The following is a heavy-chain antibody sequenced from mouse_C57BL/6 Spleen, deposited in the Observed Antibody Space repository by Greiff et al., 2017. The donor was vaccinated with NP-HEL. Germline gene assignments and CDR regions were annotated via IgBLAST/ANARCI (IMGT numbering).Heavy chain of an antibody. Sequence: VQLQQSGAELVRPGASVKLSCTASGFNIKDYYMHWVKQRPEQGLEWIGRIDPEDGDTEYAPNFQGKATMTADTSSNTAYLQLSSLTSEDTAVYYCPTEKGWYFDVGGTGTTVTVSS. CDR1: GFNIKDYY. CDR3: PTEKGWYFDV. V-gene: IGHV14-1*01. J-gene: IGHJ1*03. CDR2: IDPEDGDT.